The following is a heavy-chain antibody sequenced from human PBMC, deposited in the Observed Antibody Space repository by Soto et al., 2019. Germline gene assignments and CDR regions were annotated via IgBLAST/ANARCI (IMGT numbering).Heavy chain of an antibody. Sequence: QVQLVQSGAKVKEPGASVKVSCKASGYAFSLFFIHWVRQAPGQGLEWVGWVNPISGDSNYAQKFQGRVTLTRVKFISTAYLEQNRLRSDDTASYYCTRDVIHYEGNSHYGAFDLWGQGTLVTVSS. CDR1: GYAFSLFF. D-gene: IGHD5-12*01. J-gene: IGHJ4*02. CDR2: VNPISGDS. CDR3: TRDVIHYEGNSHYGAFDL. V-gene: IGHV1-2*02.